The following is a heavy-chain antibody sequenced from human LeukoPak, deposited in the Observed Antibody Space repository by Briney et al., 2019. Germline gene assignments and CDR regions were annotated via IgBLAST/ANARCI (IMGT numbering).Heavy chain of an antibody. Sequence: SETLSLTCTVSGGSISSYYWSWIRQPPGKGLEWIGYIYYSGSTNYNPSLKSRVTISVDTSKNQFSLKLSSVTAADTAVYYCAKDAVEQVVPLDYFDFWGQGTLVTVSS. CDR3: AKDAVEQVVPLDYFDF. V-gene: IGHV4-59*12. D-gene: IGHD6-13*01. CDR2: IYYSGST. CDR1: GGSISSYY. J-gene: IGHJ4*02.